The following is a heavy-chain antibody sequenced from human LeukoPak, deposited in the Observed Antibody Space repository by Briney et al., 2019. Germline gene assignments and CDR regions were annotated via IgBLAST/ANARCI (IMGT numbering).Heavy chain of an antibody. J-gene: IGHJ2*01. V-gene: IGHV4-59*08. CDR1: GGSISSYY. Sequence: PSETLSLTCTVSGGSISSYYWSWIRQPPGKGLEWIGYIYYSGSTNYNPSLKSRVTISVDTSKNQFSLKLSSVTAADTAVYYCARHVVLWYFDLWGRGTLVTVSS. CDR3: ARHVVLWYFDL. CDR2: IYYSGST. D-gene: IGHD2-21*01.